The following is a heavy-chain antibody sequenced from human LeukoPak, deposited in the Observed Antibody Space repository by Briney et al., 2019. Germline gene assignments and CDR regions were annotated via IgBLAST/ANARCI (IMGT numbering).Heavy chain of an antibody. J-gene: IGHJ4*02. V-gene: IGHV3-23*01. Sequence: GGSLRLSCAASGLTFSSYAMSWVRQTPGKGLEWVSTITESGDNTHYTESVKGRFTFSRDNSRNTMYLQMNSLRAEDTAIYYCATDYTPYVGASADWGQGTLVTVSS. CDR1: GLTFSSYA. CDR2: ITESGDNT. D-gene: IGHD1-26*01. CDR3: ATDYTPYVGASAD.